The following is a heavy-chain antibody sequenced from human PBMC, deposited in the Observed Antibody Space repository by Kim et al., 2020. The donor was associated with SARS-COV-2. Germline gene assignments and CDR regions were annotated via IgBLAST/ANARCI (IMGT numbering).Heavy chain of an antibody. CDR2: LYYSGST. V-gene: IGHV4-31*03. Sequence: SETLSLTCTVSGGSISSGGYYWSWIRQHPGKGLEWIGYLYYSGSTNYNPSLKSRVTISVDTSKNQFSLKLSSVTAADTAVYYCARRRTVTIDYWGQGTLVTVSS. J-gene: IGHJ4*02. CDR3: ARRRTVTIDY. CDR1: GGSISSGGYY. D-gene: IGHD4-17*01.